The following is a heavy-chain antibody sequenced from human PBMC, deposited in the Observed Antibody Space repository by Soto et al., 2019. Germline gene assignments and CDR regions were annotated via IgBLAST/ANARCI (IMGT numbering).Heavy chain of an antibody. CDR3: ASVSLRSY. CDR2: INHSGST. Sequence: QVQLQPWGAGLLKPSETLSLTCAVYGGSFSGYYWSWIRQPPGKGLEWIGEINHSGSTNYNPSLKSRVTISVDTSKNQFSLKLSSVTAADTAVYSCASVSLRSYWGQGTLVTVSS. V-gene: IGHV4-34*01. J-gene: IGHJ4*02. D-gene: IGHD4-17*01. CDR1: GGSFSGYY.